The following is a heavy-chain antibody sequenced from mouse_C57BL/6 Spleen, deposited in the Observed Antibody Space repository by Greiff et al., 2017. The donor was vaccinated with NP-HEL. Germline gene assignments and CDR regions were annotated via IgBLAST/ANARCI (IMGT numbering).Heavy chain of an antibody. CDR2: IHPNSGST. CDR1: GYTFTSYW. Sequence: QVQLKQSGAELVKPGASVKLSCKASGYTFTSYWMHWVKQRPGQGLEWIGMIHPNSGSTNYNEKFKSKATLTVDKSSSTAYMQLSSLTSEDSAVYYCAREGYSWFAYWGQGTLVTVSA. CDR3: AREGYSWFAY. J-gene: IGHJ3*01. V-gene: IGHV1-64*01. D-gene: IGHD2-3*01.